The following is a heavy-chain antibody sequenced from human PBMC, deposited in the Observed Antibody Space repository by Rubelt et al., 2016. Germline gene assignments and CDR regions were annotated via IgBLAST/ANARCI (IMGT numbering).Heavy chain of an antibody. CDR1: GGSISSYY. CDR3: ARRITAGNVDY. D-gene: IGHD6-13*01. CDR2: IYYSGSN. V-gene: IGHV4-59*08. Sequence: QVQLQESGPGLVKPSETLSLTCTVSGGSISSYYWSWIRQPPGKGLEWIGYIYYSGSNNYKPSLKSRDTLSVDKSKNQFSLNLRPVTAADTAVYYCARRITAGNVDYWGQGTLVTVSS. J-gene: IGHJ4*02.